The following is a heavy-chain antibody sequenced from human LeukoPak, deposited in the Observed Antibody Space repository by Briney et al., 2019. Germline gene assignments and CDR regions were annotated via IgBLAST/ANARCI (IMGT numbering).Heavy chain of an antibody. Sequence: SGGSLRLSCVASGFTFSHYGMYWVRQAPGKGLEWVTLISYDGSNKYYADSVKGRFTISRDNSKNTLFLQMNSLRAEDTAVYYCAKRRDVYNFVDYWGQGTLVTVSS. J-gene: IGHJ4*02. CDR1: GFTFSHYG. CDR3: AKRRDVYNFVDY. CDR2: ISYDGSNK. D-gene: IGHD5-24*01. V-gene: IGHV3-30*18.